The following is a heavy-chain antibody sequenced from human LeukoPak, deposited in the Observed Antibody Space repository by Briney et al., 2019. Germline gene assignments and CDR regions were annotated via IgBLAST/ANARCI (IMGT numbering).Heavy chain of an antibody. V-gene: IGHV4-34*01. CDR2: IRQSGGT. J-gene: IGHJ5*02. CDR3: ARDYGEWLVPSS. Sequence: SETLCLTCAVYGGSFSTYFWSWIRQAPGKGLEWIGEIRQSGGTYYNPSLKSRLTISVDTSKTQFSLKLNSVTAADTAVYYCARDYGEWLVPSSWGQGTVVTVSS. CDR1: GGSFSTYF. D-gene: IGHD6-19*01.